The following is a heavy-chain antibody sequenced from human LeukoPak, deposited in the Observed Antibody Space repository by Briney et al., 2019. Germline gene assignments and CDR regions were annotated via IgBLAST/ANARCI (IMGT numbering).Heavy chain of an antibody. CDR1: GYTLTAHY. Sequence: GPVKVSCKASGYTLTAHYIHWMRQAPGQGLEWMGWINPNSGGTNYAQKFQGRVTMTRDTSISTAYMELSRLRSDDTAVYYCAREGVRFDYWGQGTLVTVSS. CDR3: AREGVRFDY. V-gene: IGHV1-2*02. D-gene: IGHD3-16*01. J-gene: IGHJ4*02. CDR2: INPNSGGT.